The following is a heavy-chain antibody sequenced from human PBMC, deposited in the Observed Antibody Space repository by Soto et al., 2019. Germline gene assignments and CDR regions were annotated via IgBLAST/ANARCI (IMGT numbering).Heavy chain of an antibody. D-gene: IGHD2-2*01. CDR1: GYTFTGYY. CDR2: INPNSGGT. Sequence: GASVKVSCKASGYTFTGYYMHWVRQAPGQGLEWMGWINPNSGGTNYAQKFQGWVTMTRDTSISTAYMELSRLRSDGTAVYYCARDTGIVVVPAINYGMDVWGQGTTVTVSS. V-gene: IGHV1-2*04. J-gene: IGHJ6*02. CDR3: ARDTGIVVVPAINYGMDV.